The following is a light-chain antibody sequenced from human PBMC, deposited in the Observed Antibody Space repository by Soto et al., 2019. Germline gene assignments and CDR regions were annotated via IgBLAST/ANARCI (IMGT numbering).Light chain of an antibody. CDR1: SSDVGGYNY. V-gene: IGLV2-11*01. CDR2: DVS. CDR3: CSYAGSVV. Sequence: QSALTQPRSVSGSPGQSVTISCTGTSSDVGGYNYVSWYQQHPGKAPKLMIYDVSKRPSGVPDRFSCSKSGKTASLTISGVRAEDEADYYCCSYAGSVVFGGGTKLTV. J-gene: IGLJ2*01.